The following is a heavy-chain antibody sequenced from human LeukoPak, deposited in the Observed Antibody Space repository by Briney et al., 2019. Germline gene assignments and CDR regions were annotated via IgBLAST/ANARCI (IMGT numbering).Heavy chain of an antibody. CDR1: GYTFTSYG. J-gene: IGHJ5*02. CDR3: ATDYCSGPTCYLRFDP. D-gene: IGHD2-2*01. V-gene: IGHV1-18*01. CDR2: ISAYNGNT. Sequence: ASVKVSCKASGYTFTSYGISWVRQAPGQGLEWMGWISAYNGNTNYAQKLQGRVTMTRNTSISTAYMELSSLKSEDTAVYYCATDYCSGPTCYLRFDPWGQGTLVTVSS.